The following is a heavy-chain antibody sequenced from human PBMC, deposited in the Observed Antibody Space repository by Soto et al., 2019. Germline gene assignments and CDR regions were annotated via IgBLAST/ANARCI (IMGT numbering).Heavy chain of an antibody. D-gene: IGHD3-10*01. Sequence: EVILVESGGGLVQPGGSLKLSCAASGFVFKDSSIHWVRQASGKGLEWVGRIRDRAYNYATAYAASVEGRFTISRDGSDNTAYLHMSSLKTEDTAIYYCTRLISAAQDYWGQGTLVTVSS. CDR3: TRLISAAQDY. J-gene: IGHJ4*02. CDR2: IRDRAYNYAT. V-gene: IGHV3-73*01. CDR1: GFVFKDSS.